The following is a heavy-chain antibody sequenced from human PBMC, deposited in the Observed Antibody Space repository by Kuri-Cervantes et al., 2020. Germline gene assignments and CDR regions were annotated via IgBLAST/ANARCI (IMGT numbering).Heavy chain of an antibody. V-gene: IGHV1-3*01. CDR2: INAGNGNT. CDR3: ARIAAAGENFYYYYYMDV. CDR1: GYTFTTHY. Sequence: ASVKVSCKASGYTFTTHYMHWVRQAPGQGLEWMGWINAGNGNTKYSQKFQGRVTTTRDTSTSTAYMELRSLRSDDTAVYYCARIAAAGENFYYYYYMDVWGKGTTVTVSS. D-gene: IGHD6-13*01. J-gene: IGHJ6*03.